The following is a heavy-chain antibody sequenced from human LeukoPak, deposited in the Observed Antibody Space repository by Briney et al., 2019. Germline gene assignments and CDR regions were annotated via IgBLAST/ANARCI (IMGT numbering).Heavy chain of an antibody. CDR1: GFTFSGYA. J-gene: IGHJ3*02. Sequence: GGSLRLSCTPSGFTFSGYAMHWVRQAPGKGLGWVAVIWFDGSNTYYADSVKGRFTISRDHSKNTLYLQMNSLRAEDTAVYYCARGAQSGGYSGPFDIWGQGTMVTVSS. D-gene: IGHD1-26*01. CDR3: ARGAQSGGYSGPFDI. V-gene: IGHV3-33*01. CDR2: IWFDGSNT.